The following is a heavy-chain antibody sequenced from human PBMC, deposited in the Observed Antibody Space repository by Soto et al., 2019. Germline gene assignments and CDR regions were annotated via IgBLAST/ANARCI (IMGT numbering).Heavy chain of an antibody. Sequence: PGGSLRLSCAASGFTFSSYAMSWVRQAPGKGLEWVSAISGSGGSTYYADSVKGRFTISRDNSKNTLYLQMNSLRAEDTAVYYCAKDPAAGPHPEAAFDIWGQGTMVTVSS. V-gene: IGHV3-23*01. CDR1: GFTFSSYA. CDR2: ISGSGGST. CDR3: AKDPAAGPHPEAAFDI. D-gene: IGHD6-13*01. J-gene: IGHJ3*02.